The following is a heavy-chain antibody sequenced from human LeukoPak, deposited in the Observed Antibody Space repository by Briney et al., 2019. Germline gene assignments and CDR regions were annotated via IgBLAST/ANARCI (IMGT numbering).Heavy chain of an antibody. CDR1: GFTFSSYW. V-gene: IGHV3-7*01. CDR2: IKEDGSEK. J-gene: IGHJ4*02. Sequence: PGGSLRLSCAASGFTFSSYWMSWARQAPGKGVEWVANIKEDGSEKYYVDAVKGGVTISRDNDKNSLYMQMNSLRAEDTAVYYCARVRGIAVAGTASIYFDYWGQGALVTVSS. CDR3: ARVRGIAVAGTASIYFDY. D-gene: IGHD6-19*01.